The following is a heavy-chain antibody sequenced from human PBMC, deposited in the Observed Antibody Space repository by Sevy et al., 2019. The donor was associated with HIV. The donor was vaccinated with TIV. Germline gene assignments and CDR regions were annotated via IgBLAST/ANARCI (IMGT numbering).Heavy chain of an antibody. CDR2: IYTSGST. J-gene: IGHJ3*02. CDR3: ARDQGYYYDSSGYYFDYHDAFDI. Sequence: SETLSLTCTVSGGSISSYYWSWIRQPAGKGLEWIGRIYTSGSTNSNPSLKSRVTMSVDTSKNQFSLRLSSVTAADTAVYYCARDQGYYYDSSGYYFDYHDAFDIWGQGTMVTVSS. CDR1: GGSISSYY. D-gene: IGHD3-22*01. V-gene: IGHV4-4*07.